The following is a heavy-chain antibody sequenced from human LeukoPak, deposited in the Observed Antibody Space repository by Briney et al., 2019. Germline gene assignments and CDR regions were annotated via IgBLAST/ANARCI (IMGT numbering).Heavy chain of an antibody. V-gene: IGHV3-11*01. J-gene: IGHJ6*02. CDR3: GREGGGGYSYVRGYYYYGMDV. D-gene: IGHD5-18*01. CDR1: GFTFSDYY. CDR2: ISSSGSTI. Sequence: GGSLRLSCTASGFTFSDYYMSWIRQAPGKGLEWVSYISSSGSTIYYADSVKGRFTISRDNAKNSLYLQMNSLRAEDTAVYYCGREGGGGYSYVRGYYYYGMDVWGQGTTVTVSS.